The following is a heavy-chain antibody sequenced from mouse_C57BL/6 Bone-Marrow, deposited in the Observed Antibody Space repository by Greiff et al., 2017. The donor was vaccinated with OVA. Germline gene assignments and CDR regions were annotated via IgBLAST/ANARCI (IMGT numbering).Heavy chain of an antibody. CDR1: GYAFSSYW. V-gene: IGHV1-80*01. CDR3: ARWGTTVVGDY. J-gene: IGHJ2*01. D-gene: IGHD1-1*01. Sequence: QVHVKQSGAELVKPGASVKISCKASGYAFSSYWMNWVKQRPGKGLEWIGQIYPGDGDTNYNGKFKGKATLTADKSSSTAYMQLSSLTSEDSAVYFCARWGTTVVGDYWGQGTTLTVSS. CDR2: IYPGDGDT.